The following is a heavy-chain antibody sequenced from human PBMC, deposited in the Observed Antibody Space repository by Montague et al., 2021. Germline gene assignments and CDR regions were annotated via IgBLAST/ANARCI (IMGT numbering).Heavy chain of an antibody. V-gene: IGHV4-59*08. CDR3: AKQDYVVSGTSYKGFDP. CDR1: SGSIFHAH. CDR2: MFYGGAT. J-gene: IGHJ5*02. Sequence: SETLSLTCTVSSGSIFHAHWSWVRQPPGKGLEWLGSMFYGGATSNNPSPKSRVTMSIDTSTNQFSLKLSFVTAADTAVYYCAKQDYVVSGTSYKGFDPWGQGILVTVSS. D-gene: IGHD3-10*01.